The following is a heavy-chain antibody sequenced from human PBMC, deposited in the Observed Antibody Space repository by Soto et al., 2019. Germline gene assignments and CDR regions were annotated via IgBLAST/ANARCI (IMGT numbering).Heavy chain of an antibody. V-gene: IGHV3-48*02. CDR2: ISSSSSTI. Sequence: GGSLRLSCAASGFTFSSYSMNWVRQAPGKGLDWVSYISSSSSTIYYADSVKGRSTISRDHAKNSLYLQMNSLRDEDTAVYYCARYSGWCDAFDIWGQGTMVTVSS. J-gene: IGHJ3*02. CDR1: GFTFSSYS. D-gene: IGHD6-19*01. CDR3: ARYSGWCDAFDI.